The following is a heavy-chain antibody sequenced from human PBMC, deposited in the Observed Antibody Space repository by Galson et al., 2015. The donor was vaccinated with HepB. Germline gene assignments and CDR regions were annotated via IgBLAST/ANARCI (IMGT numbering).Heavy chain of an antibody. CDR3: ARATRIISWFWAFDI. J-gene: IGHJ3*02. CDR1: GVSVSNYY. CDR2: IYYSGTT. Sequence: ETLSLTCTVSGVSVSNYYWSWIRQSPGKGLEWIGYIYYSGTTNFNPSLKSRATISEDTSNNQFSLKLTSLTAADTAVYYCARATRIISWFWAFDIWGQGTMVTVSS. D-gene: IGHD6-13*01. V-gene: IGHV4-59*02.